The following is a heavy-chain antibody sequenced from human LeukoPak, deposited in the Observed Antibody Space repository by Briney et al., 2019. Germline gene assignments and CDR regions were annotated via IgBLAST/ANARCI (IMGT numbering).Heavy chain of an antibody. D-gene: IGHD3-10*01. CDR3: ARGLYGSGSTP. CDR2: MYSSGRT. J-gene: IGHJ5*02. Sequence: KPSETLSLTCTVSGGSISSSSYYWGWIRQPPGKGLEWIGSMYSSGRTYYNPSLKSRVTISVDTSKNQFSLKLSSVTAADTAVYYCARGLYGSGSTPWGQGTLVTVSS. V-gene: IGHV4-39*07. CDR1: GGSISSSSYY.